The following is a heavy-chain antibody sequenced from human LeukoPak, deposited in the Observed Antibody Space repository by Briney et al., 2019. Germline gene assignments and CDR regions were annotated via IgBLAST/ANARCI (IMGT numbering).Heavy chain of an antibody. V-gene: IGHV3-23*01. CDR1: GIAFSSNA. D-gene: IGHD3-22*01. CDR2: ISRSGDVI. Sequence: GESLRLSCAASGIAFSSNAMSWVRQTPGKGLEWVSSISRSGDVISYADSVKGRFTISRDRSKNTLYLQMNSLRAEDTAVYYCAKRDTSGYYYFDYWGQGTLVTVST. CDR3: AKRDTSGYYYFDY. J-gene: IGHJ4*02.